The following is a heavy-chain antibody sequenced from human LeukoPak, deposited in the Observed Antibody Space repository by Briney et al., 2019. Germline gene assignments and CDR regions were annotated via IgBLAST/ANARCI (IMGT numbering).Heavy chain of an antibody. V-gene: IGHV5-51*01. CDR2: IYPGDSDT. Sequence: GESLKISCKGSGCSFTNYWIGWVRQMPGKGLEWMGIIYPGDSDTRYSPSFQGQVTISADKSISTAYLQWSSLKASDTAMYYCARQPIAARSYFDYWGQGTLVTVSS. CDR1: GCSFTNYW. J-gene: IGHJ4*02. D-gene: IGHD6-6*01. CDR3: ARQPIAARSYFDY.